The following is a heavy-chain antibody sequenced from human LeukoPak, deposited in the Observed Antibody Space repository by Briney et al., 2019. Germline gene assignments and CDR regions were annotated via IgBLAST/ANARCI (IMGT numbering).Heavy chain of an antibody. CDR2: ISAYNGNT. Sequence: GASVKVSCKASGYTFTSYGISWVRQAPGQGLEWMGWISAYNGNTNYAQKLQGRVTMTTDTSTSTAYMELRSLRSDDTAMYFCARDGADIVVVPAAIGYYYYGMDVWGQGTTVTVSS. D-gene: IGHD2-2*02. CDR1: GYTFTSYG. J-gene: IGHJ6*02. CDR3: ARDGADIVVVPAAIGYYYYGMDV. V-gene: IGHV1-18*01.